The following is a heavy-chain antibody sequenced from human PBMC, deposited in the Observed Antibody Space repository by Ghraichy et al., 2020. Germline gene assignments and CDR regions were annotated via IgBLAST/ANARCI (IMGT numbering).Heavy chain of an antibody. CDR3: AKELDTSCYWCFDY. J-gene: IGHJ4*02. CDR1: GFTFDDYA. V-gene: IGHV3-9*01. Sequence: GGSLRLSCAASGFTFDDYAMHWVRQAPGKGLEWVSGISWNSGSIGYADSVKGRFTISRDNAKNSLYLQMNSLRAEDTALYYCAKELDTSCYWCFDYWGQGTLVTVSS. CDR2: ISWNSGSI. D-gene: IGHD2-2*01.